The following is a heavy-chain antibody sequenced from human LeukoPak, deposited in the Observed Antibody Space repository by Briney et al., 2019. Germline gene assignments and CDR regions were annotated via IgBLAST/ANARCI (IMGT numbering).Heavy chain of an antibody. CDR1: GGSFSGYY. Sequence: SETLSLTCAVYGGSFSGYYWSWIRQPPGKGLEWIGEINHSGSANYNPSLKSRVTISVDKSKNQFSLKLSSMTAADTAVYYCARALKAWFGELYYFDYWGQGTLVTVSS. D-gene: IGHD3-10*01. J-gene: IGHJ4*02. CDR2: INHSGSA. V-gene: IGHV4-34*01. CDR3: ARALKAWFGELYYFDY.